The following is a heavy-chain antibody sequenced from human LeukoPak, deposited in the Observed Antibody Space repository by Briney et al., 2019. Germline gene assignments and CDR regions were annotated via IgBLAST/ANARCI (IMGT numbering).Heavy chain of an antibody. CDR3: AKDIHPGLDSGASCCFDY. Sequence: ASVKVSCEASGYTFTSYGISWVRQAPGQGLEWMGWISAYNGNTNYAQKLQGRVTMTTDTSTNTAYMELRSLRSDDTAVYYCAKDIHPGLDSGASCCFDYWGQGTPVTVSS. V-gene: IGHV1-18*01. J-gene: IGHJ4*02. CDR1: GYTFTSYG. CDR2: ISAYNGNT. D-gene: IGHD3-22*01.